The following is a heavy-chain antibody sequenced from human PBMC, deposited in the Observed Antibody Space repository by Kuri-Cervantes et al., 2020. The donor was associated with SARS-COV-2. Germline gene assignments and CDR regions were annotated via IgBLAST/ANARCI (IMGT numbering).Heavy chain of an antibody. V-gene: IGHV4-39*07. Sequence: ESLKISCTVSGGSISSSSYYWGWIRQPPGKGLEWIGSIYHSGSTYYNPSLKSRVTISVDTSKNQFSLKLSSVTAADTAVYYCATGYSSSWSDPYFDYWGQGTLVTGYS. CDR2: IYHSGST. J-gene: IGHJ4*02. CDR1: GGSISSSSYY. CDR3: ATGYSSSWSDPYFDY. D-gene: IGHD6-13*01.